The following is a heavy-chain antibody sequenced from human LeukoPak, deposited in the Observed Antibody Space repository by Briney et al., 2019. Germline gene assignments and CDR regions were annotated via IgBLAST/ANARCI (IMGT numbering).Heavy chain of an antibody. CDR1: DFSVGSNY. CDR2: IYSVGTT. CDR3: ARDGCGGSCFHYYYYYMDG. V-gene: IGHV3-66*01. D-gene: IGHD2-15*01. J-gene: IGHJ6*03. Sequence: QPGGSLRLSCAASDFSVGSNYMTWVRQAPGKGLEWVSLIYSVGTTFYADSVKGRFTISRDTSKNTLYLQMNSLRAEDMAVYYCARDGCGGSCFHYYYYYMDGWGKGTTGTISS.